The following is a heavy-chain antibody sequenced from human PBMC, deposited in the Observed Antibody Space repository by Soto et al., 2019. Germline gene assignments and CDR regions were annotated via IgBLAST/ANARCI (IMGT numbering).Heavy chain of an antibody. D-gene: IGHD4-17*01. CDR2: MNPNSGNT. CDR1: GYTFTSYD. V-gene: IGHV1-8*01. Sequence: QVQLVQSGAEVKKPGASVKVSCKASGYTFTSYDINWVRQATGQGLEWMGWMNPNSGNTGYAQKFQGRVTMTRNTSRRPADRELSSLRAEAAAVYYCARTLYGDNGDYWGQGALVTVSS. CDR3: ARTLYGDNGDY. J-gene: IGHJ4*02.